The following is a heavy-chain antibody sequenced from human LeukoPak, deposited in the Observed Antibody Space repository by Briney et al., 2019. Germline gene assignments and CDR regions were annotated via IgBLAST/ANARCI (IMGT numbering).Heavy chain of an antibody. J-gene: IGHJ6*03. V-gene: IGHV4-39*07. CDR2: ISYSGST. CDR1: GGSISSSSYY. Sequence: SETLSLTCTVSGGSISSSSYYWGWIRQSPGKGLEWIGSISYSGSTYYNPSLKSRVTISVDTSKNQFSLKLSSVTAADTAVYYCARVRSVILSYYYMDVWGKGTTVTVSS. CDR3: ARVRSVILSYYYMDV. D-gene: IGHD3/OR15-3a*01.